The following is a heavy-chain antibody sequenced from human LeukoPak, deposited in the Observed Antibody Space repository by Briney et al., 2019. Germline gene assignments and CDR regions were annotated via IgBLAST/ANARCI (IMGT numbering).Heavy chain of an antibody. J-gene: IGHJ4*02. V-gene: IGHV6-1*01. Sequence: SQTLSLTCAISGDSVSSNSAAWNWIRQSPSRGLEWLGRTYYRSKWYNDYAISVKSRITINADTSKNQFSLQLNSVTAADTAVYYCARRRGYSGYDYGFDYWGQGTLVTVSS. CDR2: TYYRSKWYN. CDR3: ARRRGYSGYDYGFDY. D-gene: IGHD5-12*01. CDR1: GDSVSSNSAA.